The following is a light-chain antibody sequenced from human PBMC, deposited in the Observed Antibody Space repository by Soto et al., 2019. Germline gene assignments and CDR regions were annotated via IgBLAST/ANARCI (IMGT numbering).Light chain of an antibody. V-gene: IGKV4-1*01. CDR3: QQSYSTTQP. CDR2: WXS. CDR1: QSLLYSFNYKND. Sequence: DIKMPPSPQSITVSLSERATINWKSSQSLLYSFNYKNDVAWYQQKPSQPPKLLXHWXSNREFGVPDRISGSGSGTDFTLPISSLQPEDFATYYCQQSYSTTQPFGQGTRLAI. J-gene: IGKJ5*01.